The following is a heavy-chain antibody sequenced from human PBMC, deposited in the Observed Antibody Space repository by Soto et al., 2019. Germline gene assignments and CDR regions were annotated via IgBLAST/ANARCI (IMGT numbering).Heavy chain of an antibody. CDR1: GFSFNTYS. J-gene: IGHJ4*02. V-gene: IGHV3-48*02. CDR3: ARDGCGGDCYSKNELDY. CDR2: ITKSTSVT. D-gene: IGHD2-21*01. Sequence: EVNLVESGGGLVQPGGSLRLSCAASGFSFNTYSMNWVRQAPGRGLEWVSYITKSTSVTYYADSVKGRFTISRDNGKNSLYLQMSSLRDDDTAVNYCARDGCGGDCYSKNELDYWGQGTLVTVAS.